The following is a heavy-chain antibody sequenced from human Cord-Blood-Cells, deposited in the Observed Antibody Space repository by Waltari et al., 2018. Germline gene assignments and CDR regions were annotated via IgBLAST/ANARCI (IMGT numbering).Heavy chain of an antibody. J-gene: IGHJ4*02. CDR2: ISWNSGSI. V-gene: IGHV3-9*03. CDR1: GFTCDDYA. CDR3: AKEKLGILDY. D-gene: IGHD7-27*01. Sequence: EVQLVDSGGGLVQPGRSLRLSCVASGFTCDDYAMHWVRQAPGKGLGWVSGISWNSGSIGYADSVKGRFTISRDNAKNSLYLQMNSLRAEDMALYYCAKEKLGILDYWGQGTLVTVSS.